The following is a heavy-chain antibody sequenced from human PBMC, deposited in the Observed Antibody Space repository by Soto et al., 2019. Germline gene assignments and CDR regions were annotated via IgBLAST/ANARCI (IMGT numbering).Heavy chain of an antibody. CDR1: GYTFTHYY. Sequence: QVQLVQSGAEVKKPGASVKLSCRTSGYTFTHYYIHWVRQAPGQGLEWLAIINPASGSTNYEQDLQGRVTWTMDTSTTRVYMELSGLRAEDTAIFECARDLAAGDYWGQGPRVNASS. CDR3: ARDLAAGDY. CDR2: INPASGST. V-gene: IGHV1-46*01. J-gene: IGHJ4*02. D-gene: IGHD6-13*01.